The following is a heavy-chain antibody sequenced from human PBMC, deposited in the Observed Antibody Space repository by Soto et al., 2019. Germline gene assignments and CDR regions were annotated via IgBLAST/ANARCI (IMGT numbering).Heavy chain of an antibody. CDR3: ARCKNFYYGMDV. CDR1: GCTFTGYY. CDR2: INPNSGGT. J-gene: IGHJ6*02. V-gene: IGHV1-2*04. Sequence: ASVKVSCKASGCTFTGYYMHWVRQAPGQGLEWMGWINPNSGGTNYAQKFQGWVTMTRDTSISTAYMELSRLRSDDTAVYYCARCKNFYYGMDVWGQGTTVTVSS.